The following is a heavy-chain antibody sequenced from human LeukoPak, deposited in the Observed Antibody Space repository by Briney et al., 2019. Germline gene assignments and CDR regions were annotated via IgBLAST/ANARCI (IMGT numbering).Heavy chain of an antibody. CDR3: AKRFTTGTTNWFDP. Sequence: GGSLRLSCAASGFTFSNYWMTWVRQAPGKGLEWVANIRLDGSEKYYVDSVKGRFTISRDNAKNSLYLQMNSLRAEDTAVYYCAKRFTTGTTNWFDPWGQGTLVTVSS. D-gene: IGHD1-1*01. V-gene: IGHV3-7*03. CDR1: GFTFSNYW. CDR2: IRLDGSEK. J-gene: IGHJ5*02.